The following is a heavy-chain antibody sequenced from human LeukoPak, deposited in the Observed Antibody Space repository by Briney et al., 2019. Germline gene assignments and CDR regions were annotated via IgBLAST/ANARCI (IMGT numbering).Heavy chain of an antibody. CDR3: VRGLPFDY. J-gene: IGHJ4*02. D-gene: IGHD2-15*01. CDR1: GFTFSSYG. Sequence: GGSLRLSCAASGFTFSSYGMSWVRQAPGKGLEWISGISGNGGSTLYADSVKGRFTISRDNSKNTLYLQMNSLRAEDTAVYYCVRGLPFDYWGQGTLVTVSS. CDR2: ISGNGGST. V-gene: IGHV3-23*01.